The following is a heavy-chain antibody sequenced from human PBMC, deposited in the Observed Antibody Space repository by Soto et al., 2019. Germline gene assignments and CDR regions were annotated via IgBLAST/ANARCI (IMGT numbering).Heavy chain of an antibody. D-gene: IGHD6-25*01. CDR2: ISDNGANT. Sequence: EVQMLESGGGVVRPGGSLRLSCIASGFTFSNYAMSWVRQAPGKGLEWVSTISDNGANTFIGDSMKDHFDISRDNSKNTVLLHLSTVRAEDTAIYCGARAIGAYFFDYWGQGTTVTVSS. J-gene: IGHJ4*02. CDR3: ARAIGAYFFDY. V-gene: IGHV3-23*01. CDR1: GFTFSNYA.